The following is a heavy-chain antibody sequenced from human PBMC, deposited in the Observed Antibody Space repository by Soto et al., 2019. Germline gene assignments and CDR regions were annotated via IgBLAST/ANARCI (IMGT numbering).Heavy chain of an antibody. D-gene: IGHD4-17*01. Sequence: QVQLVQSGAEVKKPGASVKVSCKASGYTFTSYGISWVRPAPGQGLEWMGWLSAYNGNTNYAQKLQGRVTMITDTSTSTDYMGLRSLRSDTTAVYYCASSAPTVTYLRYCFDSWGQGTLVTVSS. J-gene: IGHJ4*02. V-gene: IGHV1-18*01. CDR2: LSAYNGNT. CDR3: ASSAPTVTYLRYCFDS. CDR1: GYTFTSYG.